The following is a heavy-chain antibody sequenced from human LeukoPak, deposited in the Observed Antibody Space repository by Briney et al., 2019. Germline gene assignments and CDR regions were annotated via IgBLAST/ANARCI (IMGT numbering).Heavy chain of an antibody. V-gene: IGHV3-48*04. CDR3: ARARRDGYN. CDR1: GFTFSSYS. CDR2: ISSSSSTI. D-gene: IGHD5-24*01. J-gene: IGHJ4*02. Sequence: GWSLRLSCAASGFTFSSYSMNWVRQAPGKGLEWVSYISSSSSTIYYADSVKGRFTISRDNAKNSLYLQMNSLRAEDTAVYYCARARRDGYNWGQGTLVTVSS.